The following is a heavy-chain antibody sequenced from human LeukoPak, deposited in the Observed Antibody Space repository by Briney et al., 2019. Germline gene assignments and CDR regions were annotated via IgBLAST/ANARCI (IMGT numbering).Heavy chain of an antibody. J-gene: IGHJ3*02. V-gene: IGHV4-39*07. Sequence: SETLSLTCTVSGGSISSSSYYWGWIRQPPGKGLEWIGSIYYSGSTHYNPSLKSRVTISVDTSKNQFSLKLSSVTAADTAVYYCARVSCITGSKGAFDIWGQGTMVTVSS. CDR2: IYYSGST. CDR3: ARVSCITGSKGAFDI. D-gene: IGHD1-20*01. CDR1: GGSISSSSYY.